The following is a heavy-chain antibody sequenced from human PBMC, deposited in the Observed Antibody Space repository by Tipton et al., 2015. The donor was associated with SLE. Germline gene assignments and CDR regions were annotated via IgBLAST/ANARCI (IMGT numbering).Heavy chain of an antibody. V-gene: IGHV3-23*01. CDR3: ARECSGTGCLDY. CDR1: GFTFSSYA. Sequence: SLRLSCAASGFTFSSYAMSWVRQAPGKGLEWVSGISGGGSSTYYADSVKGRFTISRDNSKNTLYLQMNSLRAEDTAVYYCARECSGTGCLDYWGQGTLVTVSS. J-gene: IGHJ4*02. CDR2: ISGGGSST. D-gene: IGHD2-8*02.